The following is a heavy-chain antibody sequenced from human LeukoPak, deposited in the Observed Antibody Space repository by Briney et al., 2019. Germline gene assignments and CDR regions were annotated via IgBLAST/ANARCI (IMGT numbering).Heavy chain of an antibody. CDR1: GFTFDDYA. D-gene: IGHD6-13*01. CDR2: ISWNSGSI. V-gene: IGHV3-9*01. J-gene: IGHJ3*02. CDR3: AKVRAAGKELGAFDI. Sequence: PGRSLRLSCAASGFTFDDYAMHWVRQAPGKGLEWVSGISWNSGSIGYADSVKGRFTISRDNAKNSLYLQMNSLRAEDTALYYCAKVRAAGKELGAFDIWGQGTMVTVSS.